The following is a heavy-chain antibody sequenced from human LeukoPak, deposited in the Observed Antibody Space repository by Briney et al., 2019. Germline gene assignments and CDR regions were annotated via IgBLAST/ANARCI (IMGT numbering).Heavy chain of an antibody. D-gene: IGHD3-16*02. Sequence: PRSSVKVSCKASGYTFTSYGISWVRQAPGQGLEWMGCISAYNGNTNYAQKLQGRVTMTTDTSTSTAYMELRGLRSDDTAVYYCARVGSVESLLGVGNNWFDPWGQGTLVTVSS. CDR2: ISAYNGNT. V-gene: IGHV1-18*01. CDR1: GYTFTSYG. CDR3: ARVGSVESLLGVGNNWFDP. J-gene: IGHJ5*02.